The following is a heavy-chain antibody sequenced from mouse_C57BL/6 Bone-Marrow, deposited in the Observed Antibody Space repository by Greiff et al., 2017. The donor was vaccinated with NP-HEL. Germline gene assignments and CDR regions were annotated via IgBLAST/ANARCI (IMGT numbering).Heavy chain of an antibody. Sequence: VKLKQSGPGLVQPSQSLSITCTVSGFSLTSYGVHWVRQSPGKGLEWLGVIWRGGSTDYNAAFMSRLSITKDNSKSQVFFKMNSLQADDTAIYYCATNGGITTVVAKDYAMDYWGQGTSVTVSS. V-gene: IGHV2-5*01. CDR3: ATNGGITTVVAKDYAMDY. J-gene: IGHJ4*01. CDR1: GFSLTSYG. D-gene: IGHD1-1*01. CDR2: IWRGGST.